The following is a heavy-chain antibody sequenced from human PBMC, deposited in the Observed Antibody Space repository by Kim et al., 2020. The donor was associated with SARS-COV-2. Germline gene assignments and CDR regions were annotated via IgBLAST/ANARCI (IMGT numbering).Heavy chain of an antibody. CDR3: ARDPPPKGYAFDI. Sequence: YADSVKGRFTISRDNAKNSLYLQMNSLRDEDTAVYYCARDPPPKGYAFDIWGQGTMVTVSS. V-gene: IGHV3-48*02. J-gene: IGHJ3*02.